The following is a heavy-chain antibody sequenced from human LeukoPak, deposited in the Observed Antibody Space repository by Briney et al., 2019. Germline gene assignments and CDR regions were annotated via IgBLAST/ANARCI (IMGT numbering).Heavy chain of an antibody. CDR3: ARGTPTREGDAFDI. D-gene: IGHD2-2*01. J-gene: IGHJ3*02. CDR2: IYYSGST. CDR1: GGSISSSSYY. V-gene: IGHV4-61*01. Sequence: SETLSLTCTVSGGSISSSSYYWSWIRQPPGKGLEWIVYIYYSGSTNYNPSLNSQVTISVDTSKNQFSLKLSSVTAADTAVYYCARGTPTREGDAFDIWGQGTMVTVSS.